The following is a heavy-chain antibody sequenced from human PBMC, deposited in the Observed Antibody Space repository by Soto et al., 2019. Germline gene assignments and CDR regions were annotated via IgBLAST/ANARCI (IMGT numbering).Heavy chain of an antibody. Sequence: QLQLQESSSGLVKPSQTLSLTCAVSGGSISSGGYSWSWIRQPPGKGLEWIGYIYHSGSTYYNPSLKSRVTISVDRSKNQFSLKLSSVTAADTAVYYCARGEGIAFTNWGQGTLVTVSS. CDR3: ARGEGIAFTN. CDR2: IYHSGST. D-gene: IGHD2-2*01. CDR1: GGSISSGGYS. V-gene: IGHV4-30-2*01. J-gene: IGHJ1*01.